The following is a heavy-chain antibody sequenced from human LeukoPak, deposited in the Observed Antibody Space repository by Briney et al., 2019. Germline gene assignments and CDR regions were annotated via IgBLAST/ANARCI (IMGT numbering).Heavy chain of an antibody. CDR1: GGSISSYY. CDR3: ARDIAVAGTEAFDI. D-gene: IGHD6-19*01. Sequence: PSETLSLTCTVSGGSISSYYWSWIRQPPGEGLEWIGYIYYSGSTDYNPSLKSRLTISVDTSKNQFSLKLSSVTAADTAVYYCARDIAVAGTEAFDIWGQGTMVTVSS. J-gene: IGHJ3*02. V-gene: IGHV4-59*01. CDR2: IYYSGST.